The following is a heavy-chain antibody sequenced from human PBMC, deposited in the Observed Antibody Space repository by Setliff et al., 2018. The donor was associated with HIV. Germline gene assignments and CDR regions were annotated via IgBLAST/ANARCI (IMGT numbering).Heavy chain of an antibody. Sequence: PSETLSLTCTVSGGSISSSSYYWGWIRQPPGKGLEWIGSIYYSGSTYYNPSLKSRVTISVDTSKNRFSLKLSSVTAADTAVYYCASTSSLGSSFDYWGQGTLVTVSS. J-gene: IGHJ4*02. V-gene: IGHV4-39*01. CDR3: ASTSSLGSSFDY. D-gene: IGHD6-6*01. CDR1: GGSISSSSYY. CDR2: IYYSGST.